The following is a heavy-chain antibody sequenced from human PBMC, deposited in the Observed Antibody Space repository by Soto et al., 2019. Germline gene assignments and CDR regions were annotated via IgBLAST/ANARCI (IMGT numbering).Heavy chain of an antibody. CDR2: IIPIFGTA. V-gene: IGHV1-69*01. D-gene: IGHD2-21*02. Sequence: GXSFKFACKATGSPFISYAIIWVRQAPGQGLEWMGGIIPIFGTANYAQKFQGRVTITADESTSTAYMELSSLRSEDTAVYYCARWGPVVTANNTPEYYYYYGMDVWGQGTTVTVSS. CDR3: ARWGPVVTANNTPEYYYYYGMDV. CDR1: GSPFISYA. J-gene: IGHJ6*02.